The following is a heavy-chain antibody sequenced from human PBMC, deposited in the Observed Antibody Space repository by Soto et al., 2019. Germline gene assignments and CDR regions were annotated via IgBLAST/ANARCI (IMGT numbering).Heavy chain of an antibody. D-gene: IGHD5-12*01. CDR2: IIPIFGTA. Sequence: ASVKVSCKASGGTFSSYAISWVRQAPGQGLEWMGGIIPIFGTANYAQKFQGRVTITADESTSTAYMELSSLRSEDTAVYYCARVIGYSGYDYYYGMDVWGQGTTVTVSS. V-gene: IGHV1-69*13. J-gene: IGHJ6*02. CDR3: ARVIGYSGYDYYYGMDV. CDR1: GGTFSSYA.